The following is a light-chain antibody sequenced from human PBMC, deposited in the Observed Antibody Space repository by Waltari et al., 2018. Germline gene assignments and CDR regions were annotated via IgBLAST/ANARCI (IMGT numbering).Light chain of an antibody. CDR2: AAS. V-gene: IGKV1-16*02. CDR3: QQYNQYPHT. Sequence: DIQMTQSPSSLSASIGARVTITCRASEGIRNYVAWFQQKPGKAPKSLIYAASTLHRGVPSKFTGSGFETDFTLTITSLQPDDFATYYCQQYNQYPHTFGQGTRLE. CDR1: EGIRNY. J-gene: IGKJ2*01.